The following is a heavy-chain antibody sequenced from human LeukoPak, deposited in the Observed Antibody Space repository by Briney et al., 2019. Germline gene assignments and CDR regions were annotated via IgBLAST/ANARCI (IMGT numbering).Heavy chain of an antibody. CDR1: GFTFSSYW. CDR2: INHNGNVN. CDR3: ARGGGLDV. D-gene: IGHD3-16*01. V-gene: IGHV3-7*03. Sequence: GGSLRLSCAASGFTFSSYWMNWARQAPGKGLEWVASINHNGNVNYYVDSVKGRFTISRDNAKNSLYLQMSNLRAEDTAVCFCARGGGLDVWGQGATVTVSS. J-gene: IGHJ6*02.